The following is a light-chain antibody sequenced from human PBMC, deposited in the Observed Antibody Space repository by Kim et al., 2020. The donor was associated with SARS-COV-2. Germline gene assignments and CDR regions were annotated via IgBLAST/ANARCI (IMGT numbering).Light chain of an antibody. Sequence: EIVMTQSPATLSVSPGERATLSCRASQGISSNLAWYQQKPGQAPRLLISGASTRATGIPARFSGSGSGTEFTLTFTSLQSEDFAVYYCQQYKNWPKTFGQGTKVDIK. CDR1: QGISSN. J-gene: IGKJ1*01. CDR3: QQYKNWPKT. CDR2: GAS. V-gene: IGKV3-15*01.